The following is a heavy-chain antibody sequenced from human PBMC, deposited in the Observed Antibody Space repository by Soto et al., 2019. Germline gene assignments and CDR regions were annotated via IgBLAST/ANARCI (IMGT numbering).Heavy chain of an antibody. CDR2: INQHGTEK. CDR1: GFNFSNYW. V-gene: IGHV3-7*05. Sequence: EVHLVESGGDLVPPGGSLRLSCVASGFNFSNYWMTWARQAPGKGLEWGANINQHGTEKFYVDSVEGRFSISRDNAYHSVYLQMNSLRAEDTAIYYCATDILDYWGQGTSVTVSS. J-gene: IGHJ4*02. CDR3: ATDILDY.